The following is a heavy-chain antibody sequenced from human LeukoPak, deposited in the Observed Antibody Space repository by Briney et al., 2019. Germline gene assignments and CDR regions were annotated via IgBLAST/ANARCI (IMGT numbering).Heavy chain of an antibody. V-gene: IGHV3-21*01. CDR2: INNVGSHI. CDR3: ARDPVGDWNDAEYFDY. D-gene: IGHD1-1*01. J-gene: IGHJ4*02. CDR1: GFTFSTYA. Sequence: PGGSLRLSCAASGFTFSTYAMSWVRQAPGKGLEWVSSINNVGSHIYYAGSVKGRFTISRDNTKNSLYLQMNSLRAEDTAVYYCARDPVGDWNDAEYFDYWGQGTLVTVSS.